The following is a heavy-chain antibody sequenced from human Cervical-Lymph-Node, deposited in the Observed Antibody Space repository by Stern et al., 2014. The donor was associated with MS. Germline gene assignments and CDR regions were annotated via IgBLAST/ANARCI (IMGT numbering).Heavy chain of an antibody. CDR3: AENMDV. V-gene: IGHV1-2*02. CDR2: ISPKNGDT. Sequence: AQLVESGAEVKKPGASVQVSCKPSGFTFSNYYVHWLRQAPGQRPEWMGRISPKNGDTNYAPKFQGRVTMPRDTSVVVSLEVTRLRLDDTAIYYCAENMDVWGQGTTVTVSS. J-gene: IGHJ6*02. CDR1: GFTFSNYY.